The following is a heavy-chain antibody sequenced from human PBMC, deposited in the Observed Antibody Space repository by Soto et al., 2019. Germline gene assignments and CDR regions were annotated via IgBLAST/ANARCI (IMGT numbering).Heavy chain of an antibody. D-gene: IGHD2-8*01. Sequence: QVQLVQSGAEVKKPGSSVKVSCKASGGTFSSYAISWVRQAPGQGLEWIGGIIPIFGTANYAQKFQGRVTITADESTSTAYMELSSLRSEDTAVYYCARYQIDCTNGVCYRHYYYGMDVWGQGTTVTVSS. CDR3: ARYQIDCTNGVCYRHYYYGMDV. J-gene: IGHJ6*02. CDR1: GGTFSSYA. V-gene: IGHV1-69*01. CDR2: IIPIFGTA.